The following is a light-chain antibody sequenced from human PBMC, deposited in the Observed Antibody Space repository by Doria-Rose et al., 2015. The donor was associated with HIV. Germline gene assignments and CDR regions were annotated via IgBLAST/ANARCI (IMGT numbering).Light chain of an antibody. V-gene: IGKV3-20*01. CDR2: DGS. CDR1: QSFSSTY. J-gene: IGKJ1*01. CDR3: HQYGTSWT. Sequence: TQSPGTLSLSPGERATLSCRASQSFSSTYLAWYQQKPGQAPSLLIYDGSTRATGILDRFSASGPGTDFTLTINRLETEDFALYYCHQYGTSWTFGQGTKVEI.